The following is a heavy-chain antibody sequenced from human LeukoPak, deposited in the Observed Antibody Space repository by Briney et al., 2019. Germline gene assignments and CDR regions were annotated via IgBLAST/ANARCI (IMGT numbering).Heavy chain of an antibody. D-gene: IGHD2-2*02. CDR2: IYHSGST. V-gene: IGHV4-30-2*01. J-gene: IGHJ3*02. CDR3: ASQGARYCSSTSCYTAFDI. Sequence: PSETLSLTCTVSGGSISSGDYYWSWIRQPPGKGLEWIGYIYHSGSTYYNPSLQSRVTMSVDTSKNQFSLKLSSVTAADTAVYYCASQGARYCSSTSCYTAFDIWGQGTMVTVSS. CDR1: GGSISSGDYY.